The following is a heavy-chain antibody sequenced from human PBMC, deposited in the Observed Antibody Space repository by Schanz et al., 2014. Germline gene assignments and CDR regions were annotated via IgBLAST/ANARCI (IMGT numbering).Heavy chain of an antibody. CDR3: AMGGYQLHH. J-gene: IGHJ4*02. CDR2: INSDGTTT. CDR1: GITLSGYG. Sequence: DVQVVESGGDLVQPGGSLRLSCAASGITLSGYGLHWVRQAPGKGLVWVSHINSDGTTTTYADSVKGRFTISRDNAENTLYLQMNSLRVEDTAVYYCAMGGYQLHHWGQGTLVTVSS. D-gene: IGHD1-7*01. V-gene: IGHV3-74*02.